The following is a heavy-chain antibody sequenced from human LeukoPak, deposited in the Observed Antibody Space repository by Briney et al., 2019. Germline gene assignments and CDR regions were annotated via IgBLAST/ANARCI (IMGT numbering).Heavy chain of an antibody. D-gene: IGHD6-6*01. Sequence: VASVTVSCKASGYTFTGYYMHWVRQAPGQGLEWMGWINPNSGGTNYAQKFQGRVTMTRDTSISTAYMELSRLRSDDTAVYYCARETRPGDAFDIWGQGTMVTVSS. CDR2: INPNSGGT. J-gene: IGHJ3*02. V-gene: IGHV1-2*02. CDR1: GYTFTGYY. CDR3: ARETRPGDAFDI.